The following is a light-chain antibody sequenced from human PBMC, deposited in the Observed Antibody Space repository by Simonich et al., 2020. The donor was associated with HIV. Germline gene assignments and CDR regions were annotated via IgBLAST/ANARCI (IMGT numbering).Light chain of an antibody. CDR2: DAS. CDR3: QQFNSYPVT. Sequence: AIQLPQSPSSLSASLGDRVPITCRKKQVISSALAWYQQKLGKAPKLLIYDASSLESGVPSRFSGSGSGTDFTLTISSLQPEDFATYYCQQFNSYPVTFGPGTKVDIK. J-gene: IGKJ3*01. CDR1: QVISSA. V-gene: IGKV1-13*02.